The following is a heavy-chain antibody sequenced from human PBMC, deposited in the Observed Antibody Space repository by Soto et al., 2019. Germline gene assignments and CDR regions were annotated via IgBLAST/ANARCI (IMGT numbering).Heavy chain of an antibody. J-gene: IGHJ4*02. Sequence: EVQLLESGGGLVQPGGSLRLSCAASGFTFITYGMTWVRQAPGKGLEYVSSITGSGAGTYYAESVKGRFTISRDNSTHPPYLQTPSPRAEVTAIYDCAREAAPLNYWGQGTLVTASS. CDR2: ITGSGAGT. V-gene: IGHV3-23*01. CDR3: AREAAPLNY. CDR1: GFTFITYG. D-gene: IGHD3-10*01.